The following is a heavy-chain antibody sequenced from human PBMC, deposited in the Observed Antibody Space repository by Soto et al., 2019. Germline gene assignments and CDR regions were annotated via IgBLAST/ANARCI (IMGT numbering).Heavy chain of an antibody. J-gene: IGHJ4*02. CDR1: GGSISSGDYY. D-gene: IGHD3-10*01. Sequence: SETLSLTCTVSGGSISSGDYYWSWIRQPPGKGLEWIGYIYYSGSTYYNPSLKSRVTISVDTSKNQFSLKLSSVTAADTAVYYCAIYRVRGVMVGYYFDYWGQGTLVTVSS. CDR2: IYYSGST. V-gene: IGHV4-30-4*01. CDR3: AIYRVRGVMVGYYFDY.